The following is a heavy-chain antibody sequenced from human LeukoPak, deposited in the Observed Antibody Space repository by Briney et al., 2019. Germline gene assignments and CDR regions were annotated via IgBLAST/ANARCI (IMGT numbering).Heavy chain of an antibody. CDR2: IIPIFGTA. D-gene: IGHD4-17*01. Sequence: GASVKVSCKASGGTFSSYAISWVRQAPGQGLEWMGGIIPIFGTANYAQKFQGRVTITADESMSTAYMELSSLRSEDTAVYYCARDVLDYGDYAGYFDYWGQGTLVTVSS. J-gene: IGHJ4*02. V-gene: IGHV1-69*13. CDR1: GGTFSSYA. CDR3: ARDVLDYGDYAGYFDY.